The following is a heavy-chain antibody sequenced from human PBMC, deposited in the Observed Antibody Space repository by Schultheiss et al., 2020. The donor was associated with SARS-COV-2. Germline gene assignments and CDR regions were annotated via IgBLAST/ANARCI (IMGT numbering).Heavy chain of an antibody. CDR1: GYTFTSYD. V-gene: IGHV1-8*02. Sequence: ASVKVSCKASGYTFTSYDINWVRQATGQGLEWMGWMNPNSGNTGYAQKLQGRVTMTTDTSTSTAYMELRSLRSDDTAVYYCARWYYYDSSGWFDPWGQGTLVTVSS. D-gene: IGHD3-22*01. CDR3: ARWYYYDSSGWFDP. CDR2: MNPNSGNT. J-gene: IGHJ5*02.